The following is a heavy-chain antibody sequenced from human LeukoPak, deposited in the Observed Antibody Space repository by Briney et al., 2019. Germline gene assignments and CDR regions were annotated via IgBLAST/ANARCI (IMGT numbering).Heavy chain of an antibody. D-gene: IGHD6-19*01. V-gene: IGHV3-23*01. CDR1: GFTFSNYA. J-gene: IGHJ4*02. CDR3: AKESPVEQWLAAYIDY. Sequence: GGSLRLSCAASGFTFSNYAMSWVRQAPGKGLEWVSAISGSGGSTYYADSVKGRFTISRDNSKNTLYLQMNSLRAEDTAVYYCAKESPVEQWLAAYIDYWGQGTLVTVSS. CDR2: ISGSGGST.